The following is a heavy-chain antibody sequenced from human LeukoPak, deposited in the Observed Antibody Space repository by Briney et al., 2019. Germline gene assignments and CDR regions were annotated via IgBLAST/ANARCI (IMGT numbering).Heavy chain of an antibody. D-gene: IGHD2-15*01. CDR1: GYTFTSYD. Sequence: ASVKVSCKASGYTFTSYDINWVRQATGQGLEWMGWMNPNSGNTGYAQKFQGRVTMTRNTSISTAYMELSSLRSEDTAVYYCARGRYCSGGSCSWFDPWGQGTLVTASS. CDR2: MNPNSGNT. J-gene: IGHJ5*02. CDR3: ARGRYCSGGSCSWFDP. V-gene: IGHV1-8*01.